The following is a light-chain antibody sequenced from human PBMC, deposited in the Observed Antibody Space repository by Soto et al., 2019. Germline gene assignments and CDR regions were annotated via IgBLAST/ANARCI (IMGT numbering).Light chain of an antibody. CDR1: RAINNF. J-gene: IGKJ1*01. Sequence: DIQLTQSPSSLSASVGDTVTITCRASRAINNFLAWYQQRPGKAPKLLIYASTLQSGVPSRFRGSGAGTDFTLTISGLQPEDFATYYCQQFTSWTFGPGT. CDR2: AS. CDR3: QQFTSWT. V-gene: IGKV1-9*01.